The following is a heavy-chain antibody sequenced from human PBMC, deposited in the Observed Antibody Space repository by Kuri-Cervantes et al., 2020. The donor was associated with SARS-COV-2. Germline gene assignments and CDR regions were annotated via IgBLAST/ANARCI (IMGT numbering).Heavy chain of an antibody. CDR1: GFTISTYW. D-gene: IGHD1-1*01. V-gene: IGHV3-74*01. CDR3: VRDGDHWNFDY. J-gene: IGHJ4*02. CDR2: INPDGSYT. Sequence: GESLKISCAASGFTISTYWMHWVRQAPGKGLVWVSRINPDGSYTNNADSVKGRFTLSRDNAKNMLFLQMNSLRAEDTAVYYCVRDGDHWNFDYWGQGTLVNGAS.